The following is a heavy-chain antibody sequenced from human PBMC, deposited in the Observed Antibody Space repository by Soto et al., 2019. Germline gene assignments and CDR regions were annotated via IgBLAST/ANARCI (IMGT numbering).Heavy chain of an antibody. CDR2: IIPVFGTA. D-gene: IGHD3-22*01. V-gene: IGHV1-69*12. J-gene: IGHJ3*02. Sequence: QVQLVQCGAEVKKPGSSVKVSCKASGATLNTFINYGITWVLQAPGQGLEWMGGIIPVFGTANYAQKFQGRGTISADESTRTAYMALSRLRSEHTAVYYCARGAATKIAVVMFDAFEIWCQGTRVTFSS. CDR3: ARGAATKIAVVMFDAFEI. CDR1: GATLNTFINYG.